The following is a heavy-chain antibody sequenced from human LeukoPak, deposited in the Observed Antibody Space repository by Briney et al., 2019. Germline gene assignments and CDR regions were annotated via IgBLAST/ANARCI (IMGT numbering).Heavy chain of an antibody. CDR3: AKGGGSTFFDY. CDR1: GYTFTGYH. V-gene: IGHV1-2*04. Sequence: ASVKVSCKASGYTFTGYHIHWVRQAPGQGLEWMGWINPKSGGTNYAQKFEGWVTMTRDTSMSTVYMELSRLKSDDTAVYYCAKGGGSTFFDYWGQGTLVTVSS. CDR2: INPKSGGT. D-gene: IGHD3-16*01. J-gene: IGHJ4*02.